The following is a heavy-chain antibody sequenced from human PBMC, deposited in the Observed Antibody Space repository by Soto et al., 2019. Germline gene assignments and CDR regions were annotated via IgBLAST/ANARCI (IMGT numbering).Heavy chain of an antibody. CDR3: ARVSGVVIMAATRYGMDV. Sequence: XGSLRLSFAASGFTFSSYSMNGVRQAPGKGLEWVSSISSSSSYIYYADSVKGRFTISRDNAKNSLYLQMNSLRAEDTAVYYCARVSGVVIMAATRYGMDVWGQGTTVTVSS. V-gene: IGHV3-21*01. CDR1: GFTFSSYS. CDR2: ISSSSSYI. J-gene: IGHJ6*02. D-gene: IGHD3-3*01.